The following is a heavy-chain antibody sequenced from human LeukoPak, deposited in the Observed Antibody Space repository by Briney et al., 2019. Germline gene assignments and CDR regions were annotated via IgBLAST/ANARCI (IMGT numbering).Heavy chain of an antibody. CDR2: INPSGGST. Sequence: LGASVKVSCKASGYTFTSYYMHWVRQAPGQGLEWVGIINPSGGSTSYAQKFQGRVTMTRDTSTSTVYMELSSLRSEDTAVYYCARGVSTGRLGYYYYGMDVWGQGTTVTVSS. V-gene: IGHV1-46*01. CDR3: ARGVSTGRLGYYYYGMDV. D-gene: IGHD6-25*01. J-gene: IGHJ6*02. CDR1: GYTFTSYY.